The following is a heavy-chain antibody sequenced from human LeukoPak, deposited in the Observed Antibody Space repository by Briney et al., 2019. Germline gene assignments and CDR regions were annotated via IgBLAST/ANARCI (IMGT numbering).Heavy chain of an antibody. D-gene: IGHD3-22*01. J-gene: IGHJ4*02. CDR2: ISGSGGST. V-gene: IGHV3-23*01. Sequence: PGGTLRLSCAVSGFTFSSYGMSWVRQAPGKGLEWVSAISGSGGSTYYADSVKGRFTISRDNSKNTLYLQMNSLRAEDTAVYYCAKESDYYDSSGDDYWGQGTLVTVSS. CDR1: GFTFSSYG. CDR3: AKESDYYDSSGDDY.